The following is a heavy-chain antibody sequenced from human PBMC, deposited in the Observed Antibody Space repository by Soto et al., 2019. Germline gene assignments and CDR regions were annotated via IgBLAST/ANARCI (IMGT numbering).Heavy chain of an antibody. CDR3: LKDAPNGSIDD. Sequence: VQAVASGGGLVQPGRSLRLSCAVSGFRFEQYVMHWVRQAPGKGLECVSTVSPTGDTVAYADSVEGRFTVSRDNAKNSLYLQMNRLKGDDTAFSYCLKDAPNGSIDDWGQGTLVTVSS. J-gene: IGHJ4*02. D-gene: IGHD3-10*01. CDR1: GFRFEQYV. V-gene: IGHV3-9*01. CDR2: VSPTGDTV.